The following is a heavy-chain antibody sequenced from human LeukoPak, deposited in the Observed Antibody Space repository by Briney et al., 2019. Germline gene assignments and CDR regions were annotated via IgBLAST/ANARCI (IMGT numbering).Heavy chain of an antibody. V-gene: IGHV4-59*01. J-gene: IGHJ4*02. CDR1: GASISSDY. CDR3: ARHVLGSGWFDY. Sequence: PSEILSLTCTVSGASISSDYWTWIRQPPGKGLEWIGCGHKSGSTHYNPSLRSRVTISVDTSKSQFSLKLNSVTAADTAVYYCARHVLGSGWFDYWGQGTLVTVSS. D-gene: IGHD6-19*01. CDR2: GHKSGST.